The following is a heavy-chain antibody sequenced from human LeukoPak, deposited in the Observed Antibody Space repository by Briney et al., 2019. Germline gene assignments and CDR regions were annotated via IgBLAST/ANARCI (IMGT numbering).Heavy chain of an antibody. CDR2: IYHSGRT. CDR1: GYSISSGYY. Sequence: SETLSLTCTVSGYSISSGYYWGWIRQPPGKGLEWIGIIYHSGRTDYNPSLKSRVNISVDTSKNQFSLSLDSVTAADTAVYYCARGLASGSPPIHFDYWGQGTLVTVSS. D-gene: IGHD3-3*01. CDR3: ARGLASGSPPIHFDY. V-gene: IGHV4-38-2*02. J-gene: IGHJ4*02.